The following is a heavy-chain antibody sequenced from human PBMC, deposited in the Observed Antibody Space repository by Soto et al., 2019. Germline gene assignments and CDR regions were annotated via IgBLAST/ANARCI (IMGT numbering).Heavy chain of an antibody. V-gene: IGHV4-61*01. CDR3: ASRLGPGDYEEYHYYYYGMEV. D-gene: IGHD4-17*01. Sequence: SETLSLTCTVSGVSVSSGSYYWSWIRQPPGKGLEWIGYIYYSGSTNYNPSLKSRVTISVDTSKNQFSLKLSSVTAADTAVYYCASRLGPGDYEEYHYYYYGMEVWGQGTTLTLSS. CDR1: GVSVSSGSYY. J-gene: IGHJ6*02. CDR2: IYYSGST.